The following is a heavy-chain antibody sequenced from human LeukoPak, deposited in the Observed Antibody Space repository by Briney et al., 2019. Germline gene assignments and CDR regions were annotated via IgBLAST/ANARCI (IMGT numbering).Heavy chain of an antibody. D-gene: IGHD6-6*01. CDR3: ARDYWQLVRGWFDP. Sequence: GGSLRLSCAASGFTFSSYSMNWVRQAPGKGLDWVSSISSSSSYIYYADLVKGRFTISRDNAKNSLYLQMNSLRAEDTAVYYCARDYWQLVRGWFDPWGQGTLVTVSS. CDR1: GFTFSSYS. J-gene: IGHJ5*02. CDR2: ISSSSSYI. V-gene: IGHV3-21*01.